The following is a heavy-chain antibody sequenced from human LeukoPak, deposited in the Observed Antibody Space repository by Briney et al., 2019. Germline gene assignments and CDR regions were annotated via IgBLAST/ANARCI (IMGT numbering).Heavy chain of an antibody. V-gene: IGHV4-4*07. CDR3: ARHDGLWFGEPRFDP. D-gene: IGHD3-10*01. J-gene: IGHJ5*02. CDR1: GGSIGSYY. CDR2: IYTSGST. Sequence: SETLSLTCTVSGGSIGSYYWSWIRQPAGKGLEWIGRIYTSGSTNQNPSLKSRVTMSVDTSRKQFSLKLSSVTAADTAVYYCARHDGLWFGEPRFDPWGQGTLVTVSS.